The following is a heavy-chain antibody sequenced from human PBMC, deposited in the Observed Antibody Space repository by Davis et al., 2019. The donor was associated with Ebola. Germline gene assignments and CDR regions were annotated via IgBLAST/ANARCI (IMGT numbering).Heavy chain of an antibody. Sequence: AASVQVSCKASGYTFTSYGISWVRQAPGQGLEWMGWISAYNGNTNYAQKLQGRVTMTTDTSTSTAYMELSSLRAEDTAVYYCAREDIAAAVYYYYGMDVWGQGTTVTVSS. CDR2: ISAYNGNT. D-gene: IGHD6-13*01. CDR1: GYTFTSYG. J-gene: IGHJ6*02. CDR3: AREDIAAAVYYYYGMDV. V-gene: IGHV1-18*01.